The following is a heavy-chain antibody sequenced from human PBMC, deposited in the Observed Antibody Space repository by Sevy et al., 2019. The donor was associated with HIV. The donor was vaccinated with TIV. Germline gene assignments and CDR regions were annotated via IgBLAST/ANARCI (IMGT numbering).Heavy chain of an antibody. Sequence: SETLSLTCAVSGGSISGYYWSWIRQPPGKGLEWIGYIDYTGSTNYSPSLKSRVTISVDTSKSQFSLKLNSVTAADTAFYYCARPEAGSGTYYNLIEYWGQGTLVTVSS. CDR3: ARPEAGSGTYYNLIEY. CDR1: GGSISGYY. J-gene: IGHJ4*02. V-gene: IGHV4-59*08. CDR2: IDYTGST. D-gene: IGHD3-10*01.